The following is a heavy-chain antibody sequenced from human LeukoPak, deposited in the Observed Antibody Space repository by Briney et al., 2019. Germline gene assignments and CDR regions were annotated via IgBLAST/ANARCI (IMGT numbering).Heavy chain of an antibody. Sequence: ASVKVSCTASGYTFTSYDINWVRQATGKGLEWMGWMNPNSGNTGYAQKFQGRVTMTRNTSISTAYMEMSSLRSEDTAVYYCARVDSYGNCYYYGMDVWGQGTTVTVS. CDR2: MNPNSGNT. V-gene: IGHV1-8*01. D-gene: IGHD5-18*01. J-gene: IGHJ6*02. CDR3: ARVDSYGNCYYYGMDV. CDR1: GYTFTSYD.